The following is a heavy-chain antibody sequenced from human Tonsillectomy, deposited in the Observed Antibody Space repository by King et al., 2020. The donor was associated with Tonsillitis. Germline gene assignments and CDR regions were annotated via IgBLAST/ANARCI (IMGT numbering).Heavy chain of an antibody. CDR2: IYPGDSDT. Sequence: VQLVESGAEVKKPGESLKISCKGSGYSFTSYWIGWVRQMPGKGLEWMGIIYPGDSDTRYSPSFQGQVTIPADKSNSTAYLQGGSLTGSDTSMYYCARRRTIAVAGEDYWGQEPLVTVSS. CDR3: ARRRTIAVAGEDY. V-gene: IGHV5-51*01. CDR1: GYSFTSYW. D-gene: IGHD6-19*01. J-gene: IGHJ4*02.